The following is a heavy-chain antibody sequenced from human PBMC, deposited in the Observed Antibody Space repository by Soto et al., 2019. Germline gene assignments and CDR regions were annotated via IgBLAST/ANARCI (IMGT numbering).Heavy chain of an antibody. V-gene: IGHV1-18*01. CDR3: ARDCGGDCFPDY. CDR1: GYTFTSYG. J-gene: IGHJ4*02. D-gene: IGHD2-21*02. CDR2: ISAYTGNT. Sequence: QVQLVQSGTEVKKPGASVKVSCKASGYTFTSYGISWVRQAPGQRLEWMGWISAYTGNTNYAQNFQGRVTMTTDTSPTTAYMDLRSLRSDDTAVYYCARDCGGDCFPDYWGQGTLVTVSS.